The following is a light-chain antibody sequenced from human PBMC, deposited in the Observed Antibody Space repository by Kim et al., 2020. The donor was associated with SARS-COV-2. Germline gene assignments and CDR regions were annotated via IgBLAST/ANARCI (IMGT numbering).Light chain of an antibody. J-gene: IGLJ1*01. Sequence: SSELTQDPAVSVALGQTVKITCQGDSLRSYYASWYQQKPGQAPIRVIYGRNNRPSGIPDRFSGSSSVNTASLTITGAQAEDEADYYCNSRDSTGKRWVFG. CDR2: GRN. V-gene: IGLV3-19*01. CDR1: SLRSYY. CDR3: NSRDSTGKRWV.